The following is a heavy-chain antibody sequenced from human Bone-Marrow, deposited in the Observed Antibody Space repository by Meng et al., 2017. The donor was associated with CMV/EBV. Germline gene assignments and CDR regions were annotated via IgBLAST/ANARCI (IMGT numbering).Heavy chain of an antibody. Sequence: ASVKVSCKASGYTFTGYYMHWVRQAPGQGLEWMGWINPNSGGTNYAQKFQGRVTMTRDTSISTAYMELRSLRSEDTAVYYCARGGGGGVLMVYDYYYYYYGMDVWGQGTTVTVSS. CDR2: INPNSGGT. V-gene: IGHV1-2*02. CDR3: ARGGGGGVLMVYDYYYYYYGMDV. D-gene: IGHD2-8*01. CDR1: GYTFTGYY. J-gene: IGHJ6*02.